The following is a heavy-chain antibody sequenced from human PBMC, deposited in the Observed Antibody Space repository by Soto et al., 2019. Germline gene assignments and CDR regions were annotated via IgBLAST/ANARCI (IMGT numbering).Heavy chain of an antibody. J-gene: IGHJ4*02. D-gene: IGHD2-15*01. V-gene: IGHV4-39*01. CDR2: IYHSGST. CDR1: GGSISSSSYY. Sequence: QLQLQESGPGLVKPSETLSLTCTVSGGSISSSSYYWGWIRQPPGKGLEWIGSIYHSGSTYYNPSLKSRVTISVDTSKNQFSLKLSSVTAADTAVYYCARLLSENIVVVVAATDDYFDYWGQGTLVTVSS. CDR3: ARLLSENIVVVVAATDDYFDY.